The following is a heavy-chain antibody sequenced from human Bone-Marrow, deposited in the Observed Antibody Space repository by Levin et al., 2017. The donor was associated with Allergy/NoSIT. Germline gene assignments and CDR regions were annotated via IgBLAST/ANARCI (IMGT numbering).Heavy chain of an antibody. J-gene: IGHJ4*02. CDR1: GFTFSNAW. Sequence: GESLKISCAASGFTFSNAWMSWVRQAPGKGLEWVGRIKSKTDGGTTDYAAPVKGRFTISRDDSKNTLYLQMNSLKTEVTAVYYCTTASKPPNYYDSSGYWSWGPKFDYWGQGTLVTVSS. D-gene: IGHD3-22*01. CDR2: IKSKTDGGTT. V-gene: IGHV3-15*01. CDR3: TTASKPPNYYDSSGYWSWGPKFDY.